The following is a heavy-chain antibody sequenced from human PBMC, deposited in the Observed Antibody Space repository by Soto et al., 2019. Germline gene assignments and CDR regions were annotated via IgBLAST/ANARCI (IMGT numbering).Heavy chain of an antibody. CDR1: GFTFSSYT. V-gene: IGHV3-23*01. D-gene: IGHD7-27*01. J-gene: IGHJ4*02. CDR2: ISGSGSST. Sequence: EVQLLESGGGLVEPGGSRRLSCAASGFTFSSYTMSWVRQAPGKGLEWVSTISGSGSSTYSADSVKGRFTISRDNSKNTLYLQMNSLRVEDAAMYDCAKAWGIDYWGQGTLVTVSS. CDR3: AKAWGIDY.